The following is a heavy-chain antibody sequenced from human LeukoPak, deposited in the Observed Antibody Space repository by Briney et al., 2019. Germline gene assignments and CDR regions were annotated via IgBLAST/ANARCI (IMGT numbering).Heavy chain of an antibody. CDR1: GGSISSDY. D-gene: IGHD4-11*01. CDR2: IYTDGST. J-gene: IGHJ4*02. CDR3: AKSYFDYSTYYSYYFNL. Sequence: PSETLSLTCTASGGSISSDYWSWIRQPPGRGLEWIGYIYTDGSTNYNPSLKSRVTISVDTSKNQFALKLSSVTAADTAVYYCAKSYFDYSTYYSYYFNLWGQGALVTVSS. V-gene: IGHV4-4*09.